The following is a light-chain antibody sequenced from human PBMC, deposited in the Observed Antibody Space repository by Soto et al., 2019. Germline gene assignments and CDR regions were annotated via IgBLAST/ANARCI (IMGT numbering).Light chain of an antibody. CDR1: QSLVHSDGNTY. Sequence: DVVMTQSPLSLSVTLGQPASISCRSSQSLVHSDGNTYLHWYQQRPGRSPRRLIYKVSKRDSGVPERLSGSGSGTAFTLNISRVEAEDVVVYYCMQGTHWRSWTFGQGTKVEIK. CDR2: KVS. J-gene: IGKJ1*01. CDR3: MQGTHWRSWT. V-gene: IGKV2-30*02.